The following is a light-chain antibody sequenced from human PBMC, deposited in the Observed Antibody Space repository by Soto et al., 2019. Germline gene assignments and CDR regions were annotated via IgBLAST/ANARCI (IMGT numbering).Light chain of an antibody. J-gene: IGKJ1*01. CDR1: QSIGRF. CDR3: QQCYMGWT. CDR2: DAS. Sequence: DSQTTQSPSTLSASVGDRVTITCRASQSIGRFLAWYQHQPGKAPKLLIYDASTLESGVPSRFSGTGSGTEFTFSITSLQPEDFGTYYCQQCYMGWTFGQGTKVDIK. V-gene: IGKV1-5*01.